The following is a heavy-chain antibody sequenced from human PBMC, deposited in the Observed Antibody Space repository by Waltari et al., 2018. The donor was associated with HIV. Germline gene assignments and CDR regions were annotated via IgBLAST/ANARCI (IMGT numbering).Heavy chain of an antibody. V-gene: IGHV3-21*06. CDR1: GFTFSSYY. CDR3: AKFTSCRGNTCSYGMQV. J-gene: IGHJ6*02. D-gene: IGHD2-2*01. Sequence: EEQLVESGGGLVKPGGSLRLSCAVSGFTFSSYYMTWFRQAPGKGLEWVSYISSSGDDIYYADSVKGRFTISRDNANNSLFLQMSSLRAEDTAVYYCAKFTSCRGNTCSYGMQVWGQGTTVIVS. CDR2: ISSSGDDI.